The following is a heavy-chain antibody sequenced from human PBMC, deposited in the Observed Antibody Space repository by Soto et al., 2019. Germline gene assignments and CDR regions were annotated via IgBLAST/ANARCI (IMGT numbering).Heavy chain of an antibody. V-gene: IGHV4-31*03. CDR2: IYYSGST. J-gene: IGHJ3*02. CDR3: ARVHKALGYCSGGSCYPPDAFDI. D-gene: IGHD2-15*01. Sequence: SETLSLTCTVSGGSISSGGYYWSWIRQHPGKGLEWIGYIYYSGSTYYNPSLKSRVTISVDTSKNQFSLKLSSVTAADTAVYYCARVHKALGYCSGGSCYPPDAFDIWGQGTMVTVSS. CDR1: GGSISSGGYY.